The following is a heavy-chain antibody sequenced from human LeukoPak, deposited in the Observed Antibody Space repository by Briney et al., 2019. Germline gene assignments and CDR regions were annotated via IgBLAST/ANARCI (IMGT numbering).Heavy chain of an antibody. CDR2: IYYSGST. J-gene: IGHJ5*02. D-gene: IGHD3-10*01. V-gene: IGHV4-59*01. CDR1: GGSISSYY. CDR3: ARGANYYGSGSSFDP. Sequence: SETLSLTCTVSGGSISSYYWSWIRQPPGKGLKWIGYIYYSGSTNYNPSLKSRVTISVDTSKNQFSLKLSSVTAADTAVYYCARGANYYGSGSSFDPWGQGTLVTVSS.